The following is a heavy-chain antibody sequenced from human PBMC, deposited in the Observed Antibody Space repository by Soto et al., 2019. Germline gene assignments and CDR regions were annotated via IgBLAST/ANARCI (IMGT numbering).Heavy chain of an antibody. V-gene: IGHV4-39*01. CDR1: GGSISSSSSSYN. Sequence: SETLSLTCAVSGGSISSSSSSYNWGWIRQPPGKGLECIGSIYYSGSTYYNPSLKSRVSISVDTSKNQFSLKLSSVTAADTAVYYCARHLYDFWSGYYRDWFDPWGQGTLVTVSS. D-gene: IGHD3-3*01. CDR2: IYYSGST. J-gene: IGHJ5*02. CDR3: ARHLYDFWSGYYRDWFDP.